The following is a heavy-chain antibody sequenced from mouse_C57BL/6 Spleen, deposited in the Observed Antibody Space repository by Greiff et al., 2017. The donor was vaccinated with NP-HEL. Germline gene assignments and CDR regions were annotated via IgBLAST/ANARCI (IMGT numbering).Heavy chain of an antibody. D-gene: IGHD2-4*01. CDR2: IWTGGGT. CDR1: GFSLTSYA. J-gene: IGHJ4*01. CDR3: ARNDYDYDGYAMDY. V-gene: IGHV2-9-1*01. Sequence: VQLQESGPGLVAPSQSLSITCTVSGFSLTSYAISWVRQPPGKGLEWLGVIWTGGGTNYNSALKSRLSISKDNSKSQVFLKMNSLQTDDTARYYWARNDYDYDGYAMDYWGQGTSVTVSS.